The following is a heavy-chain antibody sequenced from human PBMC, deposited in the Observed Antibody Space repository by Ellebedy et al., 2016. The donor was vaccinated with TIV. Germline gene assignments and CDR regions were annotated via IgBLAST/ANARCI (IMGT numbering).Heavy chain of an antibody. J-gene: IGHJ4*02. CDR2: INPANGDT. V-gene: IGHV1-3*01. CDR1: GYTFATHA. CDR3: ARDRSSSWSSYFDS. Sequence: ASVKVSCKASGYTFATHALCWLRQAPGQRLEWMGWINPANGDTRYSQRFLGRVSITRDTSTNTVFMDLSGLQSEDTALYYCARDRSSSWSSYFDSWGQGTLVTVSS. D-gene: IGHD6-13*01.